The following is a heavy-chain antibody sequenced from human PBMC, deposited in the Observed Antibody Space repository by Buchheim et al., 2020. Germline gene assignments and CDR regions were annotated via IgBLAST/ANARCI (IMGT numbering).Heavy chain of an antibody. D-gene: IGHD3-10*01. CDR3: ARGTPRYYFDF. J-gene: IGHJ4*02. CDR2: MYNSGST. V-gene: IGHV4-31*03. Sequence: QVQLQESGPGLVKPSQTLSLTCTVSGDSMERGGFYWNWIRQHPGMGLEFIGYMYNSGSTYFNPSLRSRVTISAGTSKNQFSLKLSSVTAADTAVYFCARGTPRYYFDFWGQGTL. CDR1: GDSMERGGFY.